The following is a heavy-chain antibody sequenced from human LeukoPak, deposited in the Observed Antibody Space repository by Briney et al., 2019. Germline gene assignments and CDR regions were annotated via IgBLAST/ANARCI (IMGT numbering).Heavy chain of an antibody. CDR2: INPNSGGT. CDR3: ARVLYDSSGPIDY. J-gene: IGHJ4*02. Sequence: ASVKVSCKASGYTFTGYYMHWVRQAPGQGLDWMGWINPNSGGTNYAQKFQGRVTMTRETSISTAYMELSRLRSDDTAVYYCARVLYDSSGPIDYWGQGTLVTVSS. D-gene: IGHD3-22*01. V-gene: IGHV1-2*02. CDR1: GYTFTGYY.